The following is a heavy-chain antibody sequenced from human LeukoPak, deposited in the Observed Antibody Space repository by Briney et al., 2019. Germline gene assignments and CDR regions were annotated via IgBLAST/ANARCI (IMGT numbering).Heavy chain of an antibody. CDR3: ARRGSLTSDAVDI. CDR1: GYTFSNYW. J-gene: IGHJ3*02. D-gene: IGHD3-9*01. V-gene: IGHV5-51*01. Sequence: GGSLKISLKASGYTFSNYWVGWVGQMPGKGLEWIGIIYPGDSNTRYSPSFEGQVLISADKSISTVYLHWGSLKASDTAMYFCARRGSLTSDAVDIWGQGTLVSV. CDR2: IYPGDSNT.